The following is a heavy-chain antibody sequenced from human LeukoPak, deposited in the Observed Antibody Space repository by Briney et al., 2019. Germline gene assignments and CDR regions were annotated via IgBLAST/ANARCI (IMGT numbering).Heavy chain of an antibody. V-gene: IGHV4-61*02. D-gene: IGHD1-1*01. CDR2: ISTSGTS. CDR3: ARDMYYNSVRFDI. CDR1: GGSISSGSYY. Sequence: SETLSLTCTVSGGSISSGSYYWSWIRQPAGKGLEWIGRISTSGTSNYNPSLNSRVTISLDTSKNQFSLRLSSVTAADTAVYYCARDMYYNSVRFDIWGQGTMVTVSS. J-gene: IGHJ3*02.